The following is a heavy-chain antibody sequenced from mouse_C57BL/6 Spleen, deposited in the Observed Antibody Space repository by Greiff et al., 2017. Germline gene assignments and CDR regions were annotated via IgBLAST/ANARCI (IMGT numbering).Heavy chain of an antibody. J-gene: IGHJ4*01. Sequence: QVQLQQPGAELVKPGASVKMSCKASGYTFTSYWITWVKQRPGQGLEWIGVINPGSGSTNYNEKFKSKATLTVDTSSSTAYMQLSNLTSENSAVYYCARSDSWDWGYYAMDYWGQGTSVTVSS. CDR3: ARSDSWDWGYYAMDY. CDR1: GYTFTSYW. CDR2: INPGSGST. V-gene: IGHV1-55*01. D-gene: IGHD4-1*01.